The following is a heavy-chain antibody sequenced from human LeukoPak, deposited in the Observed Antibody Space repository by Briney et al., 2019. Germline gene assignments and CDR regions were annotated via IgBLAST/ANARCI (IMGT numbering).Heavy chain of an antibody. CDR3: ARDGSGFYLYYYMDV. Sequence: KTGGSLRLSCAASGFTFTDYSMTWVRQAPGKGLEWVSSISTVSTYKFHSDSVKGRFTISRDNAKNILYLQMSSLSAEDTGAYYCARDGSGFYLYYYMDVWGRGTPVTVSS. D-gene: IGHD6-25*01. J-gene: IGHJ6*03. V-gene: IGHV3-21*01. CDR2: ISTVSTYK. CDR1: GFTFTDYS.